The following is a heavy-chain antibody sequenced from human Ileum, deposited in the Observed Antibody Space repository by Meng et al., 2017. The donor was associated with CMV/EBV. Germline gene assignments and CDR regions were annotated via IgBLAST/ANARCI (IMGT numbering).Heavy chain of an antibody. CDR3: ARGSSSWAFDY. J-gene: IGHJ4*02. Sequence: QGQRQESGQGLVKPSETLSLTCTVSGGSISGYYWSWIRQPATKGLEWIGRVYSSGSTDYNPSLQSRVTMSVDTSKNQFSLKLSSVTAADTAVYYCARGSSSWAFDYWGQGTLVTVSS. CDR1: GGSISGYY. CDR2: VYSSGST. V-gene: IGHV4-4*07. D-gene: IGHD2-2*01.